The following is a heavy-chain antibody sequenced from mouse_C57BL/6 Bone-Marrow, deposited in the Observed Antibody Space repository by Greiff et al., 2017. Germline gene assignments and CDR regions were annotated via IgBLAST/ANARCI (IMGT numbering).Heavy chain of an antibody. Sequence: EVHLVESGGGLVKPGGSLKLSCAASGFTFSSYAMSWVRQTPEKRLEWVATLSDGGSYTYYPDNVKGRFTISRDNAKNNLYLQMSQLKSEDTAMYCCARDYYGRSWDYWGQGTTLTVSS. D-gene: IGHD1-1*01. CDR3: ARDYYGRSWDY. CDR2: LSDGGSYT. J-gene: IGHJ2*01. CDR1: GFTFSSYA. V-gene: IGHV5-4*01.